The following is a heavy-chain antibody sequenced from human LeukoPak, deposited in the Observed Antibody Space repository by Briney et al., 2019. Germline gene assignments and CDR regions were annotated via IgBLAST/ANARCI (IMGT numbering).Heavy chain of an antibody. J-gene: IGHJ3*02. CDR2: ISSSGSTI. D-gene: IGHD3-10*01. CDR3: ARLYNSGRNI. V-gene: IGHV3-48*04. CDR1: GFTFSSYG. Sequence: AGGSQRLSCAASGFTFSSYGMNWVRQAPGKGLEWVSYISSSGSTIYCADSVKGRFTISRDNAKNSLFLQMNSLRAEDTAVYYCARLYNSGRNIWGQGTMVTVSS.